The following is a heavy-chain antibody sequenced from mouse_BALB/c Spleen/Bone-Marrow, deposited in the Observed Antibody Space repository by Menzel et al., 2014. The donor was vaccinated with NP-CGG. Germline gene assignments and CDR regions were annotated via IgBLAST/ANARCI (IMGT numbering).Heavy chain of an antibody. D-gene: IGHD4-1*01. J-gene: IGHJ3*01. CDR2: IYPGDGDT. Sequence: QVQLKQSGAELVRPGSSVKISCKASGYAFSSYWMNWVKRRPGQGLEWIGQIYPGDGDTNYNGKFKGKATLTADKSSSTAYMQLSSLTSEDSAVYFCADWDASYWGQGTLVTVSA. CDR3: ADWDASY. V-gene: IGHV1-80*01. CDR1: GYAFSSYW.